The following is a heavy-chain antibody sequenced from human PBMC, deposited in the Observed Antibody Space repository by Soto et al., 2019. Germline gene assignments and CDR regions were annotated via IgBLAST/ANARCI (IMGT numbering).Heavy chain of an antibody. CDR2: IKSKTDGGTT. Sequence: GGSLRLSCAASGFTFSNAWMSWVRQAPGKGLEWVGRIKSKTDGGTTDYAAPVKGRFTISRDDSKNTLYLQMNSLKTEDTAVYYCTTEPEDSSSGYYYGMDVWGQGTTVTISS. V-gene: IGHV3-15*01. CDR3: TTEPEDSSSGYYYGMDV. J-gene: IGHJ6*02. D-gene: IGHD6-6*01. CDR1: GFTFSNAW.